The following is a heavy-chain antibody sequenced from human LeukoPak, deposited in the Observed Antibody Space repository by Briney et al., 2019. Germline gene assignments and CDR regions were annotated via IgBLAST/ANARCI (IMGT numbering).Heavy chain of an antibody. J-gene: IGHJ4*02. D-gene: IGHD3-10*01. Sequence: GGSLRLSCAASGFTFNNYALSWVRQPPGKGLEWVASISGSGGSTNCTDSVKGRFTISRDNSQNTLYLQMNSLRAEDTAVYYCAKDGSGVYYRYFDYWGQGTLVTVSS. CDR2: ISGSGGST. V-gene: IGHV3-23*01. CDR3: AKDGSGVYYRYFDY. CDR1: GFTFNNYA.